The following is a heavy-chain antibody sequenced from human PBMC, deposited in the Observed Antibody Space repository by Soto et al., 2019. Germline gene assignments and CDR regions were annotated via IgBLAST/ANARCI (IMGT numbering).Heavy chain of an antibody. Sequence: ASVKVSCKASGGTFSSYAISWVRQAPGQGLEWMGGIIPIFGTANYAQKFQGRVTITADESTSTAYMELSSLRSEDTALYYCARGIVKDIVVVPAAIDFWFDPWGQGTLVTVSS. V-gene: IGHV1-69*13. D-gene: IGHD2-2*02. CDR3: ARGIVKDIVVVPAAIDFWFDP. CDR1: GGTFSSYA. J-gene: IGHJ5*02. CDR2: IIPIFGTA.